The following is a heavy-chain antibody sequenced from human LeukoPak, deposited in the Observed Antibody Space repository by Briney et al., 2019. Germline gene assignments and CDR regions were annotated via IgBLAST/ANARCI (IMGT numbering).Heavy chain of an antibody. J-gene: IGHJ4*02. CDR2: ISGSGGST. D-gene: IGHD3-22*01. CDR3: AKDRAYYYDSSGYYHFDS. Sequence: GGSLRLPCAASGFTFSNSAMSWVRQAPGKGLYWVSAISGSGGSTYYADSVKGRFTISRDNSKSTLFLQMNTLRAEDTAVYYCAKDRAYYYDSSGYYHFDSWGQGTLVTVSS. CDR1: GFTFSNSA. V-gene: IGHV3-23*01.